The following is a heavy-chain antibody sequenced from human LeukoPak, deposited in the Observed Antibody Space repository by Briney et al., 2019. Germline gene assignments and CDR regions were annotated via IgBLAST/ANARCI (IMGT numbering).Heavy chain of an antibody. CDR1: GFNVSYYS. D-gene: IGHD2-15*01. V-gene: IGHV3-48*04. CDR3: ARDRAPRYCSCGSGYAPGYYHGMDD. CDR2: ISSSGSTI. J-gene: IGHJ6*02. Sequence: GGSLRLSCAASGFNVSYYSMNWVRQAPGKGLEWVSYISSSGSTIYYADSVKGRFSISRDNAKNSLYLQMNSLRAEDTAVYYCARDRAPRYCSCGSGYAPGYYHGMDDWGQGTTVNVSS.